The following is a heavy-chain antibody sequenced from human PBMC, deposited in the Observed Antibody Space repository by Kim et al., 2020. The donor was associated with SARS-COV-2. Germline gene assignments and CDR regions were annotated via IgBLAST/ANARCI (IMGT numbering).Heavy chain of an antibody. CDR2: ISSSSSSYI. Sequence: GGSLRLSCAASGFTFSSYSMNWVRQAPGKGLEWVSSISSSSSSYIYYADSVKGRFTISRDNAKNSLYLQMNSLRAEDTAVYYCAREGRRDGYKFPDYWGQGTLVTVSS. V-gene: IGHV3-21*01. CDR1: GFTFSSYS. J-gene: IGHJ4*02. D-gene: IGHD5-12*01. CDR3: AREGRRDGYKFPDY.